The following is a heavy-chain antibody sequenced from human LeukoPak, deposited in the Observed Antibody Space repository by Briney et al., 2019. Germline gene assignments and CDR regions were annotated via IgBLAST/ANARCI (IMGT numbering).Heavy chain of an antibody. J-gene: IGHJ6*02. D-gene: IGHD2-15*01. CDR1: GFTFSSYW. CDR3: AREPVVAATYYYYGMDV. Sequence: GGSLRLSCAASGFTFSSYWMSWVRQAPGKGLEWVANIKQDGSEKYYVDSVKGRFTISRDNAKNSLYLQINSLRAEDTAVYYCAREPVVAATYYYYGMDVWGQGTTVTVSS. CDR2: IKQDGSEK. V-gene: IGHV3-7*01.